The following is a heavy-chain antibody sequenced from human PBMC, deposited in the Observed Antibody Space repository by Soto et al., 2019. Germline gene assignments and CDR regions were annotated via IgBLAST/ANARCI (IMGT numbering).Heavy chain of an antibody. D-gene: IGHD6-19*01. CDR1: GYTFSGFY. V-gene: IGHV1-2*02. J-gene: IGHJ4*02. CDR2: INPNSGGT. Sequence: WASVKVSCKASGYTFSGFYMHWVRQAPGQGLEWMGWINPNSGGTKSAEKFQGRVTMTRDTSISTAYMELSRLTSDDTAVYYCASAAVTGTAGLDVWGQGTQVTV. CDR3: ASAAVTGTAGLDV.